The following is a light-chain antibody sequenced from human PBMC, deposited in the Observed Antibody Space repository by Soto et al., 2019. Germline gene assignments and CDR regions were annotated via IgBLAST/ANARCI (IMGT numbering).Light chain of an antibody. Sequence: QSALTQPASVSGSPGQSITISCTGTSSDVAAYNYVSWYQQYPGKAPKLMIYEVLKRPSGVPDRFSGSRSGNTASLTVSGLQAEDEADYYCSSKAGRNFVVFGGGTKVTVL. V-gene: IGLV2-8*01. CDR1: SSDVAAYNY. J-gene: IGLJ2*01. CDR2: EVL. CDR3: SSKAGRNFVV.